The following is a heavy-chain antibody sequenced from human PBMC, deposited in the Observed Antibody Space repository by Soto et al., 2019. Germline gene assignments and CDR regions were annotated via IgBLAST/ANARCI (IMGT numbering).Heavy chain of an antibody. D-gene: IGHD3-16*01. CDR1: GYTFTSYG. V-gene: IGHV1-18*01. Sequence: PSVKVSCKASGYTFTSYGISWVRQAPGQGLEWMGWISAYNGNTNYAQKLQGRVTMTTDTSTSTAYLELRSLRSDDTAVYYCARDEELGQRWFDPWGQGTLVTVSS. CDR2: ISAYNGNT. J-gene: IGHJ5*02. CDR3: ARDEELGQRWFDP.